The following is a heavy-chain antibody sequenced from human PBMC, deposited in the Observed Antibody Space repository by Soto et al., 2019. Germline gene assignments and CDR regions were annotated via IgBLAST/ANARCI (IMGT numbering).Heavy chain of an antibody. CDR3: AREMTFGTIWARNPRSYWYFEL. CDR2: AYSSGST. J-gene: IGHJ2*01. Sequence: QVQLQESGPGLVKPSETLSLTCTVSGGSISSVYWSWIRQPPGKGLEWIGSAYSSGSTNYNPSLKSRVTMSIVTSENQFSLRLSSVTAADTSVYYCAREMTFGTIWARNPRSYWYFELWGPGTLVTVSS. V-gene: IGHV4-59*01. D-gene: IGHD3-16*01. CDR1: GGSISSVY.